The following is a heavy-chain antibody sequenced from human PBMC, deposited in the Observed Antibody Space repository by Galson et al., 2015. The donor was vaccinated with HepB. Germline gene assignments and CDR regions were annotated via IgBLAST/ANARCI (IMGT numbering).Heavy chain of an antibody. Sequence: SVKVSCKASGYTFTTYGIHWVRQASGQRLEWMGWLNAGSGNTKNSQKFQGRVTITRDTSASTVYMELSSLRSEDTAVYYCARGSDYFYYCGQGTLVTASS. CDR3: ARGSDYFYY. D-gene: IGHD6-19*01. V-gene: IGHV1-3*01. CDR1: GYTFTTYG. J-gene: IGHJ4*02. CDR2: LNAGSGNT.